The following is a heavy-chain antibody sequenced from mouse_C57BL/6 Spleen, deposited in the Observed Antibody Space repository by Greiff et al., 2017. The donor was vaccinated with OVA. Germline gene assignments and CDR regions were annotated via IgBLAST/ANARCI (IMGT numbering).Heavy chain of an antibody. CDR1: GFSLTSYG. CDR2: IWRGGST. Sequence: VQLQQSGPGLVQPSQSLSITCTVSGFSLTSYGVHWVRQSPGTGLEWLGVIWRGGSTDYNAAFMSRLSITKDNSKSQVFFKMNSLQADDTAIYDCAKPPLYYSNWFAYWGQGTLVTVSA. J-gene: IGHJ3*01. V-gene: IGHV2-5*01. D-gene: IGHD2-5*01. CDR3: AKPPLYYSNWFAY.